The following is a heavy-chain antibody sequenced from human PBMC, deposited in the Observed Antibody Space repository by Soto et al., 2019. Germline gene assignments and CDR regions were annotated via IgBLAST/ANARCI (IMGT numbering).Heavy chain of an antibody. Sequence: QVQLQESGPGLVKPSGTLSLTCAVSGGSISSSNWWSWVRQPPGKGLEWIGEIYHSGNTNYNPSPKSRVTISVDKSKNQFSLKLSSVTAADTAVYYWASLSSSWYATDLWGQGTLVTVSS. J-gene: IGHJ4*02. V-gene: IGHV4-4*02. CDR1: GGSISSSNW. D-gene: IGHD6-13*01. CDR2: IYHSGNT. CDR3: ASLSSSWYATDL.